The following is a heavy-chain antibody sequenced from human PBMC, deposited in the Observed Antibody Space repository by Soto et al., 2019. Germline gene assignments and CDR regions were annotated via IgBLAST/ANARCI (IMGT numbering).Heavy chain of an antibody. CDR3: ARPSRSARGAFDI. CDR1: GGSFSGYY. CDR2: INHSGST. J-gene: IGHJ3*02. V-gene: IGHV4-34*01. Sequence: QVQLQQWGAGLLKPSETLSLTCAVYGGSFSGYYWSWIRQPPGKGLEWIGEINHSGSTNYNPSLKRRVTISVDTSKNQFSLKLSSVTAADTAVYYCARPSRSARGAFDIWGQGTMVTVSS. D-gene: IGHD3-10*01.